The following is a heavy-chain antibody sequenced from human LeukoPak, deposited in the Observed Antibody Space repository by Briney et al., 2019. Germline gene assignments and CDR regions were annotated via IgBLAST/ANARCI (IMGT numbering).Heavy chain of an antibody. Sequence: GGSLRLSCVASGFGFSGYGMHWVRQAPGKGLEWVAFIRYDGSNKYYADSVKGRFTISRDNSKNTLYLQMNSLRAEDTAVYYCAKDSGIAPRQYYFDYWGQGTLVTVSS. V-gene: IGHV3-30*02. CDR1: GFGFSGYG. CDR2: IRYDGSNK. CDR3: AKDSGIAPRQYYFDY. D-gene: IGHD6-6*01. J-gene: IGHJ4*02.